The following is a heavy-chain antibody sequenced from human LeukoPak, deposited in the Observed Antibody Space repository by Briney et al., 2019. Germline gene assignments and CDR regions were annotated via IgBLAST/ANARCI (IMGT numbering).Heavy chain of an antibody. Sequence: PGGSLRLSRVASGFIVSNNYMSWVRQAPGKGLEWVSVLYNAGSTYYADSVKGRFTISRDNAKNSLYLQMNSLRAEDTAVYYCARDQSLGGGQGTLVTVSS. CDR1: GFIVSNNY. CDR3: ARDQSLG. J-gene: IGHJ4*02. D-gene: IGHD3-10*01. V-gene: IGHV3-53*01. CDR2: LYNAGST.